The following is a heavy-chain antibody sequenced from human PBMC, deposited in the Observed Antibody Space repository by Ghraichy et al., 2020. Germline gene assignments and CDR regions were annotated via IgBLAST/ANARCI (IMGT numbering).Heavy chain of an antibody. V-gene: IGHV3-23*01. CDR1: GFTFSSYA. CDR3: AKRGIVVVPAAITRYWYFDL. Sequence: GGSLRLSCAASGFTFSSYAMSWVRQAPGKGLEWVSAISGSGGSTYYADSVKGRFTISRDNSKNTLYLQMNSLRAEDTAVYYCAKRGIVVVPAAITRYWYFDLWGRGPLPTVS. CDR2: ISGSGGST. D-gene: IGHD2-2*02. J-gene: IGHJ2*01.